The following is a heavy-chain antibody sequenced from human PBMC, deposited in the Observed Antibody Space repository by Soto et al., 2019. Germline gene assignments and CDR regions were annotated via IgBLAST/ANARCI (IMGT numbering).Heavy chain of an antibody. J-gene: IGHJ4*02. D-gene: IGHD6-19*01. CDR1: GFTFSSYA. CDR3: AKDGQWLARGNLDF. CDR2: ISNSGGRT. Sequence: GGSLRLSCVGSGFTFSSYAMNWVRQAPGKGLEWVSAISNSGGRTHYVDSGKGRFTISRDNSKDTVYLQMHSLRVEDTAVYYCAKDGQWLARGNLDFWGRGTLVTVSS. V-gene: IGHV3-23*01.